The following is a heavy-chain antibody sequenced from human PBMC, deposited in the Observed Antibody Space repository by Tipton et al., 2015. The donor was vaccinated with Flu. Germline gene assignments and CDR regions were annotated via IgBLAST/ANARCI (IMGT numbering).Heavy chain of an antibody. J-gene: IGHJ3*01. CDR1: GGSISSYY. CDR2: IFYTGST. V-gene: IGHV4-59*08. D-gene: IGHD1-14*01. Sequence: TLSLTCTVSGGSISSYYWSWIRQPPGKGLEWIGYIFYTGSTNYNPSLKSRVSISVDTSKSQFSLKLNSVTAADTAIYYCAGGGGQTGLNWGQGTVVTVSS. CDR3: AGGGGQTGLN.